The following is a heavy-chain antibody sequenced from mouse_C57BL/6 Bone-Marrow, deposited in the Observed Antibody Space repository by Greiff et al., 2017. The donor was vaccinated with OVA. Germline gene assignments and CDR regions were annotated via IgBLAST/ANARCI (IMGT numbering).Heavy chain of an antibody. CDR3: VRQGYCYAMDY. V-gene: IGHV10-1*01. Sequence: EVQVVESGGGLVQPKGSLKLSCAASGFSFNTYAMNWVRQAPGKGLEWVARIRSKSNNYATYYADSVKDRFTISRDDSESMLYLQMNNLKTEDTAMYYCVRQGYCYAMDYWGQGTSVTVSS. CDR1: GFSFNTYA. CDR2: IRSKSNNYAT. J-gene: IGHJ4*01. D-gene: IGHD2-14*01.